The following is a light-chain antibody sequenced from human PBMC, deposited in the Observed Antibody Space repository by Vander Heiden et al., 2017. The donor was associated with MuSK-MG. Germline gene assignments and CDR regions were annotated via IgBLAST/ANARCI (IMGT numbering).Light chain of an antibody. CDR2: AAS. CDR1: QSISSY. Sequence: IQMTQSPSSLSASVGDRVTITCRASQSISSYLNWYQQKPGKAPKLLIYAASSLQSGVPSRFSGSGSGTDVTLTISSLQPEDFATYYCQQSDSTPGTFGQGTKLEIK. CDR3: QQSDSTPGT. J-gene: IGKJ2*01. V-gene: IGKV1-39*01.